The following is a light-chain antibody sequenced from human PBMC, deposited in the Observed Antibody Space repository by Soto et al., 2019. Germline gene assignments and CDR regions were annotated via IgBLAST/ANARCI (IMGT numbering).Light chain of an antibody. V-gene: IGKV3-20*01. J-gene: IGKJ1*01. CDR2: GAS. CDR1: QNVNNNY. Sequence: ESVLTQSPGTLSLSPGEGATLSCRASQNVNNNYLAWYQQKPGQAPRLLIYGASSRATGIPDRFSGSGSGTDFTLTISRLEPEDFAVYYCQLFGSSVRWTFGQGTKVEIK. CDR3: QLFGSSVRWT.